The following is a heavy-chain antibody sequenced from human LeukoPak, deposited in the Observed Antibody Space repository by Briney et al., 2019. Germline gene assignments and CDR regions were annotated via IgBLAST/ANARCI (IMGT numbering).Heavy chain of an antibody. J-gene: IGHJ4*02. V-gene: IGHV4-39*01. CDR2: IYYSGSP. D-gene: IGHD1-26*01. CDR3: ARHHGSYHDY. Sequence: SETLSLTCSVSGASTTSYYWGWIRQPPGKGLEWIGSIYYSGSPYYNPSLKSRVTISVDTSKNQFSLKLSSVTAADTAVYYCARHHGSYHDYWGQGTLVTVSS. CDR1: GASTTSYY.